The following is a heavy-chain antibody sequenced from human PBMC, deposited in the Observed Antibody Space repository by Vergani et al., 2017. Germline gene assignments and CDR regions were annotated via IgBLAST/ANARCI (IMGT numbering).Heavy chain of an antibody. V-gene: IGHV4-61*02. J-gene: IGHJ4*02. D-gene: IGHD3-10*01. Sequence: QMQLQESGPGLVKPSQTLSLTCSVSGGSISSGPYSWNWIRQPAGRGLEWIGRIYTSGSTDYNPSLQSRVTLSVDTSKNQFSLKLSSVTAADTAVYYCARDRPMVRGASDPYYFDYWGQGTLVTVSS. CDR1: GGSISSGPYS. CDR2: IYTSGST. CDR3: ARDRPMVRGASDPYYFDY.